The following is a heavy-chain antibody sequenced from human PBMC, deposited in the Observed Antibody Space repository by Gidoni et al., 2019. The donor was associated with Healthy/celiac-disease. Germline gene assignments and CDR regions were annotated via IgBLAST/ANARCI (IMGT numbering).Heavy chain of an antibody. CDR1: GFTVSSNY. CDR3: ARLYSSGWSIDY. V-gene: IGHV3-53*04. CDR2: IDSGGST. Sequence: EVQLVESGGGWVQLGGSLRLSCAASGFTVSSNYMSWVRQAPGKGLEWVSVIDSGGSTYYADSVKGRFTISRHNSKNTLYLQMNSLRAEDTAVYYWARLYSSGWSIDYWGQGTLVTVSS. D-gene: IGHD6-19*01. J-gene: IGHJ4*02.